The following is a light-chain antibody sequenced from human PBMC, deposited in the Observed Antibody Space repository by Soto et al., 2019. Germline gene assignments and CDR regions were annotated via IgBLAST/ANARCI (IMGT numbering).Light chain of an antibody. V-gene: IGKV3-20*01. CDR3: QQYGSTSST. J-gene: IGKJ5*01. CDR2: GAS. Sequence: EIVLKQSPGTLSLFPGERATLSCRASQSVSSSYLAWYQQKPGQAPRLLIYGASSRATGIPDRFSGSGSGTDFTLTISRLEPEDFAVYYCQQYGSTSSTFGQGTRLEI. CDR1: QSVSSSY.